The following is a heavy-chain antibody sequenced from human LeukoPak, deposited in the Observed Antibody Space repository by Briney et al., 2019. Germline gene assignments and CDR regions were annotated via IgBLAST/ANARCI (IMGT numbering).Heavy chain of an antibody. D-gene: IGHD4/OR15-4a*01. Sequence: GGSLRLSCAAPGFTFSSYSMNWVRQAPGKGLEWVSSISSSSSYIYYSDSVKGRFTISRDNSKNTLYLQMNSLRAEDTAVYYRARRAGAYSHPYDYWGQGTLVTVSS. CDR2: ISSSSSYI. CDR1: GFTFSSYS. J-gene: IGHJ4*02. CDR3: ARRAGAYSHPYDY. V-gene: IGHV3-21*04.